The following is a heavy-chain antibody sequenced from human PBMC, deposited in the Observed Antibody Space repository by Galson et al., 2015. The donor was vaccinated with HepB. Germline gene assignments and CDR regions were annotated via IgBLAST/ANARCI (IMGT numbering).Heavy chain of an antibody. D-gene: IGHD1-26*01. CDR3: ARSSWWEESDD. Sequence: SLRLSCAASGFTLSNYWMSWVRQAPGKGLVWVPRTNRAGSSTNYADSVKGRFTISRDNAKNTLYLQMNSLRAEDTAVYYCARSSWWEESDDWGQGTLVTVSS. V-gene: IGHV3-74*01. J-gene: IGHJ4*02. CDR1: GFTLSNYW. CDR2: TNRAGSST.